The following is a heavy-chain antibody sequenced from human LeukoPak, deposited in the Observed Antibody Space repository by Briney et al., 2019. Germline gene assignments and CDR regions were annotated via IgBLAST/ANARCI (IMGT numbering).Heavy chain of an antibody. D-gene: IGHD6-6*01. J-gene: IGHJ6*02. Sequence: PGGSLRLSCAASGFTLSSYEMNWVRQAPGKGLEWVSYISSSGSTMYYADSVKGRFTISRDNAKNSLYLQMNSLRAEDTAVYYCARVSIAFYYGMDVWGQGTTVTVSS. CDR1: GFTLSSYE. CDR3: ARVSIAFYYGMDV. CDR2: ISSSGSTM. V-gene: IGHV3-48*03.